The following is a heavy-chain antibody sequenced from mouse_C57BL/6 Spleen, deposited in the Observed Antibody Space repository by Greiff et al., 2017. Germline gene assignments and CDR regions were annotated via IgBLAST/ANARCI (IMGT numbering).Heavy chain of an antibody. D-gene: IGHD3-2*02. CDR2: IWGVGST. Sequence: VHLVESGPGLVAPSQSLSITCTVSGFSLTSYGVDWVRQSPGKGLEWLGVIWGVGSTNYNSALKSRLSISKDNSKSQVFLTMNSLQTDDTAMYYCASGTAQATRFAYWGQGTLVTVSA. CDR1: GFSLTSYG. J-gene: IGHJ3*01. V-gene: IGHV2-6*01. CDR3: ASGTAQATRFAY.